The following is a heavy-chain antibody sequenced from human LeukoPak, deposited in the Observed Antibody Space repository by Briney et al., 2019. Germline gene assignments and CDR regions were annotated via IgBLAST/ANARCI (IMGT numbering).Heavy chain of an antibody. CDR3: ARGVNRVTQYYFDY. CDR1: GGSISSGGYY. V-gene: IGHV4-31*03. Sequence: SSQNLSLTCTVSGGSISSGGYYWSWIRQHPGKGLEWIGYIYYSGSTYYNPSLKSRVTISIDTSKNQFSLKLSSVTAADTAVYYCARGVNRVTQYYFDYWGQGTLVTVSS. CDR2: IYYSGST. J-gene: IGHJ4*02. D-gene: IGHD5-18*01.